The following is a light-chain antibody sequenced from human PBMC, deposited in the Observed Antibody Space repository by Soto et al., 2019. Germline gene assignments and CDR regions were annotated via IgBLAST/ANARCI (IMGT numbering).Light chain of an antibody. V-gene: IGKV3-20*01. Sequence: EIVLTQSPGTLSLSPGKRATLSCRASQSISSSYLAWYQQRPGQAPRLLIYGASTRATGIRDRFSGSGSGTDFTLTISRLEPEDFAVYYCQQYGSSPPITFGQGTRLEIK. CDR3: QQYGSSPPIT. CDR1: QSISSSY. CDR2: GAS. J-gene: IGKJ5*01.